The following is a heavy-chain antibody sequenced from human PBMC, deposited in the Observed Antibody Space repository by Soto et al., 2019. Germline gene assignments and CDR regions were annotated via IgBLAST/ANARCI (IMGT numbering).Heavy chain of an antibody. D-gene: IGHD2-8*01. CDR3: ARDTNGPLNY. V-gene: IGHV3-53*01. J-gene: IGHJ4*02. Sequence: ETLSLSCAASGFTVRSDNVNWVRQAPGKGLEWVSVIYSAGGTFYADSVNGRFTISRDNSKNTLYLQMNNLRADDTAVYYCARDTNGPLNYWGQGTRVTVSS. CDR1: GFTVRSDN. CDR2: IYSAGGT.